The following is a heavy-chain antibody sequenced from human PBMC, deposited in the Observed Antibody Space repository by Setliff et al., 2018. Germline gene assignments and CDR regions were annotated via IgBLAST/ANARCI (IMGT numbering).Heavy chain of an antibody. CDR2: IIPIFGTA. D-gene: IGHD3-16*01. Sequence: SVKVSCKASGGTFSSYAISWVRQAPGQGLEWMGRIIPIFGTANYAQKFQGRVTITADTSTDTAYMELSSLRSEDTAVYYCSRFGLYYEAVYGGGDYYYYGMDVWGQGTTVTVS. CDR3: SRFGLYYEAVYGGGDYYYYGMDV. V-gene: IGHV1-69*06. J-gene: IGHJ6*02. CDR1: GGTFSSYA.